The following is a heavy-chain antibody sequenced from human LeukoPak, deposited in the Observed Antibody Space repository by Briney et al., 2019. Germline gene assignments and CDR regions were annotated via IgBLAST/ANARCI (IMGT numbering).Heavy chain of an antibody. CDR2: MNPNSGNT. J-gene: IGHJ4*02. CDR1: GYIFIDFD. CDR3: ARVRDSSGYYLFDY. D-gene: IGHD3-22*01. V-gene: IGHV1-8*02. Sequence: ASVKVSCKAAGYIFIDFDINWVRQATGQGLEWMGWMNPNSGNTGYAQKFQGRVTMTRNTSISTAYMELSSLRSEDTAVYYCARVRDSSGYYLFDYWGQGTLVTVSS.